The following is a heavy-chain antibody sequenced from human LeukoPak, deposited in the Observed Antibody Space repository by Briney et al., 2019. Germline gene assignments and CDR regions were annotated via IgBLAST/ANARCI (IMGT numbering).Heavy chain of an antibody. D-gene: IGHD1-26*01. Sequence: SETLSLTCTVSGGSISSYYWSWIRQPPGKGLEWIGYMYYSGSTNYDPSTNYNPSLKSRVTISVDTSKNQFSLKLSSVTAADTAVYYCARDVGATPGYFDYWGQGTLVTVSS. CDR2: MYYSGSTNYDPST. CDR1: GGSISSYY. V-gene: IGHV4-59*01. CDR3: ARDVGATPGYFDY. J-gene: IGHJ4*02.